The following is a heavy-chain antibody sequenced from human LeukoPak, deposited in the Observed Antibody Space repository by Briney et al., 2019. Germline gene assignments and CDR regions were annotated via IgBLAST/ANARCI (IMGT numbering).Heavy chain of an antibody. V-gene: IGHV4-34*01. CDR3: ARGRLRMDV. CDR1: GGSFSGYY. Sequence: SGTLSLTCAVYGGSFSGYYWSWIRQPPGKGLEWIGEINHSGSTNYNPSLKSRVTISVDTSKNQFSLKLSSVTAADTAVYYCARGRLRMDVWGKGTTVTVSS. J-gene: IGHJ6*04. CDR2: INHSGST. D-gene: IGHD3-10*01.